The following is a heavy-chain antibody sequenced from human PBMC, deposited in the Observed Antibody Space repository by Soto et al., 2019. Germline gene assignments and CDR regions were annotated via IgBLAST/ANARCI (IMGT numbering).Heavy chain of an antibody. CDR1: GGTFSSYA. J-gene: IGHJ4*02. CDR2: IIPIFGTA. CDR3: ARADCSGGSCYSFPGPNFDY. D-gene: IGHD2-15*01. V-gene: IGHV1-69*06. Sequence: EASVKVSCKASGGTFSSYAISWVRQAPGQGLEWMGGIIPIFGTANYAQKFQGRVTITADKSTSTAYMELSSLRSEDTAVYYCARADCSGGSCYSFPGPNFDYWGQGTLVTVSS.